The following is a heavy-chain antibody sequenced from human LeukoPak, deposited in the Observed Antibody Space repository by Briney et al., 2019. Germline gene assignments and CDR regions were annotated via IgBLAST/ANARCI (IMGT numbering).Heavy chain of an antibody. CDR3: ARAGWIITSGIDY. CDR2: VYHTGST. V-gene: IGHV4-38-2*01. J-gene: IGHJ4*02. CDR1: GYSISRGYY. Sequence: ASETLSLTCAVSGYSISRGYYWALIRQPPGKGLEWIGTVYHTGSTYYNPSLDSRVTISVDTSKNEFSLNLKSVTAADTAVYYCARAGWIITSGIDYWGQGALVTVSP. D-gene: IGHD3-10*01.